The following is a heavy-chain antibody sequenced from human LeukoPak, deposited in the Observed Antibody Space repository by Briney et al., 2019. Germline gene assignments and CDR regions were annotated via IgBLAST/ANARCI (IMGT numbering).Heavy chain of an antibody. V-gene: IGHV4-31*03. J-gene: IGHJ4*02. CDR1: GGSIGSYY. D-gene: IGHD3-9*01. Sequence: PSQTLSLTCTVSGGSIGSYYWSWIRQHPGKGLEWIGYIYYSGSTYYNPSLKSRVTMSVDTSKNQFSLKLSSVTAADAAVYYCARNRDTLNLDYWGQGTLVTVSS. CDR3: ARNRDTLNLDY. CDR2: IYYSGST.